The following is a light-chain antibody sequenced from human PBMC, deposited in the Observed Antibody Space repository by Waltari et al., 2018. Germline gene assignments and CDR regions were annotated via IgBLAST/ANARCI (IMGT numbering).Light chain of an antibody. V-gene: IGLV2-14*01. CDR1: DSDVGAYAF. CDR3: SSYTTSSAPGV. CDR2: EVS. J-gene: IGLJ1*01. Sequence: QSALTQPASVSGSPGQSITISCSGTDSDVGAYAFVSWYQQHPGKAPHPIIYEVSTRPSGISNRFSASKSGNTASLTISGLQAEDEADYYCSSYTTSSAPGVFGTGTRVTVL.